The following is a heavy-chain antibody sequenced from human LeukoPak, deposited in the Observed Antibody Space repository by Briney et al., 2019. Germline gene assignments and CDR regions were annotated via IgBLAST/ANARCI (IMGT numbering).Heavy chain of an antibody. D-gene: IGHD1-14*01. CDR2: INPSKGDT. V-gene: IGHV1-2*06. J-gene: IGHJ6*02. CDR3: ARSWYGMDV. CDR1: GYTFTASY. Sequence: GASVKVSCKASGYTFTASYMQWARQAPGQGLEWMGRINPSKGDTEYEQKFQGRVTMTRDTSISTVYMELSRLTSDDTAVYYCARSWYGMDVWGQGTTVTVSS.